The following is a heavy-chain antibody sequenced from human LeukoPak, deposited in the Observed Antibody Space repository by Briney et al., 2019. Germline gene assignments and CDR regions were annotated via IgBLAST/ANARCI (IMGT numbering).Heavy chain of an antibody. J-gene: IGHJ4*02. CDR1: GGSISSCY. CDR2: IYYSGST. V-gene: IGHV4-59*01. Sequence: PSETLSLTCTVSGGSISSCYWSWIRQPPGKGLEWIGYIYYSGSTNYNPSLKSRVTISVDTSKNQFSLKLSSVTAADTAVYYCARVGIAVALSWDYFDYWGQGTLVTVSS. D-gene: IGHD6-19*01. CDR3: ARVGIAVALSWDYFDY.